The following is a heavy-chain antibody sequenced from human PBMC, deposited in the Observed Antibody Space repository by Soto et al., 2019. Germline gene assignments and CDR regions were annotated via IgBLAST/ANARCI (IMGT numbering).Heavy chain of an antibody. Sequence: EVQLMESGGGLVQPGGSLRLSCAASEFSFSSYALNWVRQAPGKGLEWVSAIGATGTTTYYADSVKGRFTISRDNSKRTLFLQMDSLSPEDTAVYYCATYSSPFDYWGQGTLVTVSS. V-gene: IGHV3-23*01. CDR2: IGATGTTT. CDR3: ATYSSPFDY. J-gene: IGHJ4*02. CDR1: EFSFSSYA. D-gene: IGHD6-13*01.